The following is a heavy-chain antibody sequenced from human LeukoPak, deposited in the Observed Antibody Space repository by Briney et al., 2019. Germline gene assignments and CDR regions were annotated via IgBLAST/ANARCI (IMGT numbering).Heavy chain of an antibody. Sequence: SETLSLICAVYGGSFSGYYWSWIRQPTGKGLEWIGEINHSGSTNYNPSLKSRVTISVDTSKNQFSLKLSSVTAADTAVYYCARVRELGNWGQGTLVTVSS. CDR1: GGSFSGYY. D-gene: IGHD1-26*01. CDR3: ARVRELGN. J-gene: IGHJ4*02. V-gene: IGHV4-34*01. CDR2: INHSGST.